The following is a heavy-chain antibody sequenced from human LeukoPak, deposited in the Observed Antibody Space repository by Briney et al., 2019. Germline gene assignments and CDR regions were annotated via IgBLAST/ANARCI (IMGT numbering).Heavy chain of an antibody. Sequence: GGSLRLSCAASGFSFTSYGMNWVRQAPGKGLEWVSSINNSSTSSSYIYYADSVKGRFTISRDAAKNSLYLQMNSLRADDTAVYYCAKCTTVATPYYFDYWGQGTLVTVSS. V-gene: IGHV3-21*01. D-gene: IGHD5-12*01. J-gene: IGHJ4*02. CDR3: AKCTTVATPYYFDY. CDR1: GFSFTSYG. CDR2: INNSSTSSSYI.